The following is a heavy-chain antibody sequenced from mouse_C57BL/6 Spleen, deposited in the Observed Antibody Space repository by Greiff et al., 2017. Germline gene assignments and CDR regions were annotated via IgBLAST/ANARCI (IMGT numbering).Heavy chain of an antibody. V-gene: IGHV1-69*01. CDR3: ARSHYDYGGDWFAY. CDR2: IDPSDSYT. Sequence: QVQLKQPGAELVMPGASVKLSCKASGYTFTSYWMHWVKQRPGQGLEWIGEIDPSDSYTNYNQKFKGKSTLTVDKSSSTAYMQLSSLTSEDSAVYYCARSHYDYGGDWFAYWGQGTLVTVSA. D-gene: IGHD2-4*01. J-gene: IGHJ3*01. CDR1: GYTFTSYW.